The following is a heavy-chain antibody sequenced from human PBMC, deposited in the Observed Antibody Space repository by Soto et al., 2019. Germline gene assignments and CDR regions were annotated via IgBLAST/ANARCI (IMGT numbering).Heavy chain of an antibody. CDR2: MNPNSGNT. CDR1: GYTFTSYD. V-gene: IGHV1-8*01. J-gene: IGHJ4*02. D-gene: IGHD4-17*01. CDR3: ARPLYGDNVDY. Sequence: QVQLVQSGAEVKKPGASVKVSCKASGYTFTSYDINWVRQATGQGLEWMGWMNPNSGNTGYAQKFQGRVTMTRNTPKGTAYMDLSSLRSEDPAVFYCARPLYGDNVDYGGQGPLVPVSS.